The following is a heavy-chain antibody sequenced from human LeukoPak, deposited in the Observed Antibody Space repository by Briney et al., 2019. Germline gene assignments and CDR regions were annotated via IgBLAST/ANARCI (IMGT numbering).Heavy chain of an antibody. Sequence: SETLSLTCAVYGGSFSGYYWSWTRQPPGKGLEWIGEINHSGSTNYNPSLKSRVTISVDTSKNQFSLKLSSVTAADTAVYYCARGRRSSGWYLGYYYGMDVWGQGTTVTVSS. CDR3: ARGRRSSGWYLGYYYGMDV. CDR2: INHSGST. D-gene: IGHD6-19*01. CDR1: GGSFSGYY. J-gene: IGHJ6*02. V-gene: IGHV4-34*01.